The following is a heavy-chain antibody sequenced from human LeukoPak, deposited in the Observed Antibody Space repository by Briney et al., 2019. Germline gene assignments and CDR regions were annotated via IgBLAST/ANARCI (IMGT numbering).Heavy chain of an antibody. D-gene: IGHD1-26*01. V-gene: IGHV4-31*03. CDR3: ASLFSSGSYRWDFDY. CDR2: IYYSGST. CDR1: GGSISSGGYY. J-gene: IGHJ4*02. Sequence: PSQTLSVTCTVSGGSISSGGYYWSWIRQHPGKGLEWIGYIYYSGSTYYNPSLKSRVTISVDTSKNQFSLKLSSVTAADTAVYYCASLFSSGSYRWDFDYWGQGTLVTVSS.